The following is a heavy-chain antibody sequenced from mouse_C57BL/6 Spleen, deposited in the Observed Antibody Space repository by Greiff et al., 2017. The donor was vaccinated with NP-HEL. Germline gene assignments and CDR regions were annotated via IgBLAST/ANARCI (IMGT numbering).Heavy chain of an antibody. D-gene: IGHD1-1*01. CDR2: IYPGDGDT. CDR1: GYAFSSYW. V-gene: IGHV1-80*01. J-gene: IGHJ4*01. CDR3: ASSPYYYGSFYYAMDY. Sequence: QVQLKQSGAELVKPGASVKISCKASGYAFSSYWMNWVKQRPGKGLERIGQIYPGDGDTNYNGKFKGKATLTADKSSSKAYMQLSSLTSEDSAVYCCASSPYYYGSFYYAMDYWGQGTSVTVSS.